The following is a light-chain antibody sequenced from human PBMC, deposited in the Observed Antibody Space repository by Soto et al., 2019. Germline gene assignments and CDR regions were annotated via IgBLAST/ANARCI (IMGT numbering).Light chain of an antibody. J-gene: IGKJ2*01. CDR1: RAVTSNF. CDR3: QQYGVSQNT. Sequence: ESVLTQSPGTLSLSPGERATLSCRASRAVTSNFLAWYQQKPGQAPRILIYAASSRSTGIPDRFSGSGSGTDFTLTISRLETEDFAVYYCQQYGVSQNTFGQGTKLETK. V-gene: IGKV3-20*01. CDR2: AAS.